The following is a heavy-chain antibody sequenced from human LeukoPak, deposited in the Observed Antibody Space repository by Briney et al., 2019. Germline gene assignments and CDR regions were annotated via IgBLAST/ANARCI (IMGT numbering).Heavy chain of an antibody. V-gene: IGHV3-49*04. D-gene: IGHD5-18*01. CDR1: GFTFGDYA. J-gene: IGHJ4*02. CDR2: IRSKAYGGTT. Sequence: GGSLRLSCTASGFTFGDYAMSWVRQAPGKGLEWVGFIRSKAYGGTTEYAASVKGRFTISRGDSKSIAYLQMNSLKTEDTAVYYCTRGAAMVSYFDYWGQGTLVTVSS. CDR3: TRGAAMVSYFDY.